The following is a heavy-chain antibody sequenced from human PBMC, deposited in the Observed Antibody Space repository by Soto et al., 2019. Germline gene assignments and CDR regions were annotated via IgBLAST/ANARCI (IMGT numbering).Heavy chain of an antibody. CDR2: IYPGDSDT. Sequence: HGESLKVSCKGSGYSFTSYWIGWVRQMPWKGLEWMGIIYPGDSDTRYSPSFQGQVTISADKSISTAYLQWSSLKASDTAMYYCARQRTDWWPRDAFDIWGQGTMVTVSS. D-gene: IGHD2-15*01. J-gene: IGHJ3*02. CDR1: GYSFTSYW. V-gene: IGHV5-51*01. CDR3: ARQRTDWWPRDAFDI.